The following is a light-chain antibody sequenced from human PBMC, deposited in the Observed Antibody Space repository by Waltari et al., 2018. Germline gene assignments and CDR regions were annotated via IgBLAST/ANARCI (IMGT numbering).Light chain of an antibody. CDR1: QSVSSN. CDR3: QQYNNWPPWT. Sequence: EIVMTQSPATLSVSPGERDTLSCRASQSVSSNYAWYQHKPGQAPRLLIYGASTRATVIPARFSGSGSGTEFTLTISSMQSEDFAVYYCQQYNNWPPWTFGQGTKVEIK. CDR2: GAS. J-gene: IGKJ1*01. V-gene: IGKV3-15*01.